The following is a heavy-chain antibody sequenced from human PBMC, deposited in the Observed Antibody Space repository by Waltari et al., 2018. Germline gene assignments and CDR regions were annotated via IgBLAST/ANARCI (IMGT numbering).Heavy chain of an antibody. CDR1: GCTFSTYW. CDR3: ARDLNWETY. D-gene: IGHD7-27*01. Sequence: EVQLVESGGGLVQPGGSLRLSCAASGCTFSTYWMTWVRQTPGRGLGCVANRNPDGSKRYYVDSVKARFTISRDNAKTSLYLQMNSLRAEDTSVYYCARDLNWETYWGRGALVTVSS. V-gene: IGHV3-7*01. J-gene: IGHJ4*02. CDR2: RNPDGSKR.